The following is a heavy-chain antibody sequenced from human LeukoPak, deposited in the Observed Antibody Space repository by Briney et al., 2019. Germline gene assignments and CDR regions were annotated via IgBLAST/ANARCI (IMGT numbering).Heavy chain of an antibody. CDR2: IIPIFGTA. J-gene: IGHJ6*04. CDR3: ARPQGHVDKSLDV. D-gene: IGHD5-12*01. V-gene: IGHV1-69*06. CDR1: GGTFSSYA. Sequence: ASVKVSCKASGGTFSSYAISWVRQAPGQGLEWMGGIIPIFGTANYAQKFQGRVTITADKSTSTSYMELSSLRSEDTAVYYCARPQGHVDKSLDVWGKGTTVTVSS.